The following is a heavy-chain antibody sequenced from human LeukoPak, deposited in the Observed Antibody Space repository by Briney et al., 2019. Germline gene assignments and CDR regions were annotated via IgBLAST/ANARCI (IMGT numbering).Heavy chain of an antibody. V-gene: IGHV1-2*02. D-gene: IGHD3-22*01. CDR2: INPNSGGT. J-gene: IGHJ4*02. CDR1: GYTFTGHY. CDR3: ARDQIYDSSGYYY. Sequence: GASVKVSCKASGYTFTGHYMHWVRQAPGQGLEWMGWINPNSGGTNYAQKFQGRVTMTRDTSISTGYMELSRLRSDDTAVYYCARDQIYDSSGYYYWGQGTLVTVSS.